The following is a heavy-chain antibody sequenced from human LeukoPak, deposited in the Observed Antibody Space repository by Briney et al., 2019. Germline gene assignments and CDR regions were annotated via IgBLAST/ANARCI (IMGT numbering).Heavy chain of an antibody. D-gene: IGHD3-9*01. CDR1: GYTFTSYG. Sequence: ASVKVSCKASGYTFTSYGISWVRQAPGQGLEWMGWISAYNGNTNYAQKLQGRVTMTTDTSTSTAYMELRSLRSDDTAVYYCAREGLRYFDWLGNYYYTDVWGKGTTVTVSS. J-gene: IGHJ6*03. CDR3: AREGLRYFDWLGNYYYTDV. V-gene: IGHV1-18*01. CDR2: ISAYNGNT.